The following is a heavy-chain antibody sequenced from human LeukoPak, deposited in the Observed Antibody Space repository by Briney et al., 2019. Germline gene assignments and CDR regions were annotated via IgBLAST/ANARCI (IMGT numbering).Heavy chain of an antibody. CDR3: ARERNRGDSSSWYILDY. D-gene: IGHD6-13*01. CDR2: ISYDGSNK. CDR1: GFTFSSYA. Sequence: AGSLRLSCAASGFTFSSYAMHWVRQAPGKGLEWVAVISYDGSNKYYADSVKGRFTISRDNSKNTLYLQMNSLRAEDTAVYYCARERNRGDSSSWYILDYWGQEPWSPSPQ. J-gene: IGHJ4*01. V-gene: IGHV3-30*01.